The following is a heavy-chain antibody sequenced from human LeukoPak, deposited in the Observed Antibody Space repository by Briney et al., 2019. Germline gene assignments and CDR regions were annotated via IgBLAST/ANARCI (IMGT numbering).Heavy chain of an antibody. CDR1: GGSISSGGYY. CDR3: ARDRGDGYNPDAFDI. Sequence: SETLSLTCTVSGGSISSGGYYWSWIRQHPGKGLEWIGYIYYSGSTYYNPSLKSRVAMSVDTSKNQFSLKLSSVTAADTAVYYCARDRGDGYNPDAFDIWGQGTMVTVSS. V-gene: IGHV4-31*03. D-gene: IGHD5-24*01. J-gene: IGHJ3*02. CDR2: IYYSGST.